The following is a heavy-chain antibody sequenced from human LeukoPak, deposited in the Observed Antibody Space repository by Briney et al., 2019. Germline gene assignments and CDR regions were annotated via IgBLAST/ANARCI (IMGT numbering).Heavy chain of an antibody. CDR2: FSVGGVTT. V-gene: IGHV3-66*01. CDR1: GFSVSSNY. J-gene: IGHJ4*02. Sequence: SGGSLRLSCEASGFSVSSNYVTWVRQAPGKGLEWVSGFSVGGVTTHLADSVKGRFTISRDTSKNTLYLQMNSLRAEDTAVYFCLSDLLGVWGQGTLVIVSS. D-gene: IGHD1-26*01. CDR3: LSDLLGV.